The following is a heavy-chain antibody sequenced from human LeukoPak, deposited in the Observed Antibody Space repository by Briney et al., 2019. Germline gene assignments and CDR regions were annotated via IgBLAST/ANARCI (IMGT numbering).Heavy chain of an antibody. CDR2: IWYDGSKK. CDR3: ARAKIQEVTIFGVVIPAYDAFDI. CDR1: GFTFSSYG. Sequence: GGSLRLSCVASGFTFSSYGMHWVRQAPGKGLEWVAVIWYDGSKKYYADSVKGRFTISRDNSKNTLYLQMNSLRAEDTAVYYCARAKIQEVTIFGVVIPAYDAFDIWGQGTMVTVSS. J-gene: IGHJ3*02. D-gene: IGHD3-3*01. V-gene: IGHV3-33*01.